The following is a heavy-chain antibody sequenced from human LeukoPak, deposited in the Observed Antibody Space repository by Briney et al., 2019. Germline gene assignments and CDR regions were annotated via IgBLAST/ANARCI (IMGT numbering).Heavy chain of an antibody. CDR2: INHSGST. D-gene: IGHD4-23*01. V-gene: IGHV4-34*01. CDR1: GGSFSGYY. Sequence: SETLSLTCAVYGGSFSGYYWSWIRQPPGKGLEWIGEINHSGSTNYNPSLKSRVTISVDTSKNQFSLKLSSVTAADTAVYYCGSRALGGNYGGPFDHWGQGTLVTVSS. J-gene: IGHJ4*02. CDR3: GSRALGGNYGGPFDH.